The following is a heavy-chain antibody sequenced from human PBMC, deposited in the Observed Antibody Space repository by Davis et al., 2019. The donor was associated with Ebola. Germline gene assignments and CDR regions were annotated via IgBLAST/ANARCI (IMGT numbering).Heavy chain of an antibody. CDR3: ARGEDCTSASCSNY. D-gene: IGHD2-2*01. CDR1: GYTFTGYY. Sequence: ASVTVSCKASGYTFTGYYIHWVRQAPGQGLEWMGRINPNSGGTNYAQKFQGRVTMTRDTSNSTAYMELSRLRSDDTAVYYCARGEDCTSASCSNYWRQGTLVTVSS. J-gene: IGHJ4*02. V-gene: IGHV1-2*06. CDR2: INPNSGGT.